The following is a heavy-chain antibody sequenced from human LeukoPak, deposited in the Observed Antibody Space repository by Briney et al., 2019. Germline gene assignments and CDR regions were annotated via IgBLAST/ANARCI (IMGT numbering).Heavy chain of an antibody. D-gene: IGHD6-6*01. CDR3: AKDLASQLGRGFYYYYGMDV. J-gene: IGHJ6*02. CDR2: INSDGSST. CDR1: GFTFRSYW. Sequence: PGGSLRLSCAASGFTFRSYWMHWVRQVPGKGLVWVSRINSDGSSTNYADSVKGRFTISRDNSKNTLYLQMNSLRAEDTAVYYCAKDLASQLGRGFYYYYGMDVWGQGTTVTVSS. V-gene: IGHV3-74*01.